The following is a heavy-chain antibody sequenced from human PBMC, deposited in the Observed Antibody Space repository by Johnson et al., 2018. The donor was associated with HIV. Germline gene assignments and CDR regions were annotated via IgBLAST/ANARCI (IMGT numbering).Heavy chain of an antibody. CDR2: TSYDGSNK. D-gene: IGHD1-26*01. Sequence: QVQLVESGGGLVQPGRSLRLSCAASGLTFSDFAMHWVRQAPGKGLEWVAVTSYDGSNKYYADSVKGRFTISRDNSKNTLYLQMNSLRAEDTAVYYCARAGIVGDQRDAFDIWGQGTMVTVSS. V-gene: IGHV3-30-3*01. CDR1: GLTFSDFA. J-gene: IGHJ3*02. CDR3: ARAGIVGDQRDAFDI.